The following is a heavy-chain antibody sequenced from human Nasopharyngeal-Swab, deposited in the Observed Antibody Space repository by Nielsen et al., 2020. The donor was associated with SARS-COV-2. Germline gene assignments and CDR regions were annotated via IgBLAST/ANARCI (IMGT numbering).Heavy chain of an antibody. CDR2: INPNSGGT. CDR3: ARVGLVGARYYYGMDV. J-gene: IGHJ6*02. Sequence: ASVKVSCKASEYTFTGYYMHWVRQAPGQGLEWMGWINPNSGGTNYAQKFQGRVTMTRDTSISTAYMELSRLRSDDTAVYYCARVGLVGARYYYGMDVWGQGTTVTVSS. V-gene: IGHV1-2*02. CDR1: EYTFTGYY. D-gene: IGHD1-26*01.